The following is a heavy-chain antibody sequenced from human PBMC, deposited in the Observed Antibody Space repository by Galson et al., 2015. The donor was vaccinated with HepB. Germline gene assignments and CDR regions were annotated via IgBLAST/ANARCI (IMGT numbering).Heavy chain of an antibody. CDR2: TFYRSKWYN. J-gene: IGHJ4*02. CDR1: GDSVSSNSAA. V-gene: IGHV6-1*01. Sequence: CAISGDSVSSNSAAWNWIRQSPSRGLEWLGRTFYRSKWYNDYALSVKSRITIKPDTSKNQLSLKLTSVTAADTAVYYCAREGGSSGYPFDYWGQGTLVTVSS. D-gene: IGHD5-12*01. CDR3: AREGGSSGYPFDY.